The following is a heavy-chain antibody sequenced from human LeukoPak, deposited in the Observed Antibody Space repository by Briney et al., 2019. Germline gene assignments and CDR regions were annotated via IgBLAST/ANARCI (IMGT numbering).Heavy chain of an antibody. CDR2: ISGNAGST. CDR3: AKGGLQSSEWLPSLNY. J-gene: IGHJ4*02. CDR1: GFTLSSYA. D-gene: IGHD3-3*01. V-gene: IGHV3-23*01. Sequence: GGSLRLSCAASGFTLSSYAMSWVRQAPGKGLEWVSLISGNAGSTYYADSVKGRFTISRDITKNTLYLQMNSLRAEDTATYYCAKGGLQSSEWLPSLNYWGQGTLVTVSS.